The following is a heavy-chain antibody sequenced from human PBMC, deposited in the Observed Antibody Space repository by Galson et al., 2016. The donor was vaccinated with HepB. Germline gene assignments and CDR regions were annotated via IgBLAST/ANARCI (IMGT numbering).Heavy chain of an antibody. CDR3: ARLFGGYIDY. CDR2: ICGSGITT. D-gene: IGHD2-15*01. J-gene: IGHJ4*02. V-gene: IGHV3-23*01. CDR1: GFTFSRSW. Sequence: SLILSCAASGFTFSRSWMTWVRQAPGKGLEWVSYICGSGITTYYADSVRGRFTISRDNSKKTVYLQMSSLRAEDTAVYYCARLFGGYIDYWGQGTLVTVSS.